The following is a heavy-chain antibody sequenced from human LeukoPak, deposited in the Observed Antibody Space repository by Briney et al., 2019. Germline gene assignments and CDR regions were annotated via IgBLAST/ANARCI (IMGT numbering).Heavy chain of an antibody. CDR1: GGTFSNYA. J-gene: IGHJ4*02. CDR2: IIPLFGLP. CDR3: ARLKGE. V-gene: IGHV1-69*13. Sequence: ASVKVSCRSSGGTFSNYAISWVRQAPGLELEWMGGIIPLFGLPHYAQKFQGRFTITADESTNTAYMELSSLRSEGTAVYYCARLKGEWGQGTLVTVSS.